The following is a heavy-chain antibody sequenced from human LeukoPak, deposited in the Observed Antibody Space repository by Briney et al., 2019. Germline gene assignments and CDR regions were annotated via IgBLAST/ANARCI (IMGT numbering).Heavy chain of an antibody. CDR3: ARRSGYFY. J-gene: IGHJ4*02. Sequence: GGSLRLSCAASGFSFSNYWMNWVRQAPGKGLEWVASIKQDGSEKYYVDSVKGRFTISRDNAKNSLSLQMNSLRAEDTAVYYCARRSGYFYWGQGTLVTVSS. CDR1: GFSFSNYW. D-gene: IGHD5-18*01. CDR2: IKQDGSEK. V-gene: IGHV3-7*05.